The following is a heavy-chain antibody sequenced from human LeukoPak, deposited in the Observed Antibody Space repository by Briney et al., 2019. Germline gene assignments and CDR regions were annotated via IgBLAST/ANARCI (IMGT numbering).Heavy chain of an antibody. V-gene: IGHV4-39*07. Sequence: PSETLSLTCTVSGGSISSGGYYWSWIRQPPGKGLEWIGSIYHSGSTYYNPSLKSRVTISVDTSKNQFSLKLSSVTAADTAVYYCARGLSITVTTRKNNWFDPWGQGTLVTVSS. D-gene: IGHD4-17*01. CDR3: ARGLSITVTTRKNNWFDP. CDR1: GGSISSGGYY. J-gene: IGHJ5*02. CDR2: IYHSGST.